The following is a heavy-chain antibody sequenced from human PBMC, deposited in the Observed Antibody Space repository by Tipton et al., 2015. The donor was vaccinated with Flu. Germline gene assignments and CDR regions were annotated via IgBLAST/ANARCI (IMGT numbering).Heavy chain of an antibody. CDR2: ISGSGGST. V-gene: IGHV3-23*01. CDR1: GFTFSSYA. CDR3: AKGYDFWSGYYTGHWFFDL. D-gene: IGHD3-3*01. Sequence: SLRLSCAASGFTFSSYAMSWVRQAPGKGLEWVSAISGSGGSTYYADSVKGRFTISRDNSKNTLYLQMSSLRAEDTAVYCCAKGYDFWSGYYTGHWFFDLWGRGTLVTVSS. J-gene: IGHJ2*01.